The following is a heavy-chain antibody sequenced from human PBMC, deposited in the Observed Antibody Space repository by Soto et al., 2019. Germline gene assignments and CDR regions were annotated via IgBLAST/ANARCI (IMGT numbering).Heavy chain of an antibody. CDR1: GYPFTGYY. CDR3: ARDAVEAGGFMYYFDY. D-gene: IGHD2-8*02. Sequence: ASVKVACKASGYPFTGYYMHWLRQAPGQGLEWMGWINPNSGGTNYAQKFQGRVTMTRDTSIRTAYMELSRLRSDEKAVYYCARDAVEAGGFMYYFDYWGQGTLVTVSS. J-gene: IGHJ4*02. V-gene: IGHV1-2*02. CDR2: INPNSGGT.